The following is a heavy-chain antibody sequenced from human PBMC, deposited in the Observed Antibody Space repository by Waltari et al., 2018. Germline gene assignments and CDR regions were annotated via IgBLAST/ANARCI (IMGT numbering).Heavy chain of an antibody. CDR2: TCHSGST. J-gene: IGHJ6*03. CDR1: AYSTSSTYC. D-gene: IGHD5-12*01. Sequence: QVQLQESGPGLVKPSEALSPTCAVPAYSTSSTYCWGWVRPPPGKGRDGIGSTCHSGSTYYNPSLKSRVSSSVDTSKNQFSLKLGSVTAADTAVYYCARESSATDYYMDVWGKGTTVTVSS. V-gene: IGHV4-38-2*02. CDR3: ARESSATDYYMDV.